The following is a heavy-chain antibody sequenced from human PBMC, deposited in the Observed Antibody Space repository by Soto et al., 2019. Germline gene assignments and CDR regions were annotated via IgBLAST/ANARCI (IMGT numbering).Heavy chain of an antibody. J-gene: IGHJ6*03. V-gene: IGHV3-13*01. Sequence: EVQLVESGGGLVQPGGSLRLSCAASGFTLSTYDMHWVRQGTGKGLEWVAALSYAGDTYYPGSVKGRFTVSRESAKNSLYLQMNSLAAGDTAVYCCAKAPHSASGYYYMDVWGKGTTVTVSS. CDR1: GFTLSTYD. D-gene: IGHD3-10*01. CDR3: AKAPHSASGYYYMDV. CDR2: LSYAGDT.